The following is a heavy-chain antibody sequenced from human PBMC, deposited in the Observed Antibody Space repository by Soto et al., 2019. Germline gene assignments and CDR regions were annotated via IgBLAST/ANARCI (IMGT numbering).Heavy chain of an antibody. D-gene: IGHD3-16*02. Sequence: PGGSLRLSCAASGFTVSSNYMSWVRQAPGKGLEWVSVIYSGGSTYYADSVKGRFTISRDNSKNTLYLQMNSLRAEDTAVYYCAKDQGYIWGSYRKHYYMDVWGQGTTVPVSS. CDR2: IYSGGST. V-gene: IGHV3-53*01. J-gene: IGHJ6*03. CDR1: GFTVSSNY. CDR3: AKDQGYIWGSYRKHYYMDV.